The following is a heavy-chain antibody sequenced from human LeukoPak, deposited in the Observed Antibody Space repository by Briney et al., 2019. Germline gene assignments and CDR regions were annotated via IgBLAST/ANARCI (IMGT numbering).Heavy chain of an antibody. D-gene: IGHD1-1*01. CDR2: IYYSGST. Sequence: SETLSLTCTVSGGSISSYYWSWIRQPPGKGLEWIGYIYYSGSTNYNPSLKSRVTISVDTSKNQFSLKLSSVTAADTAVYYCARTVRRGGFDYWGQGTLVTVSS. CDR1: GGSISSYY. V-gene: IGHV4-59*08. CDR3: ARTVRRGGFDY. J-gene: IGHJ4*02.